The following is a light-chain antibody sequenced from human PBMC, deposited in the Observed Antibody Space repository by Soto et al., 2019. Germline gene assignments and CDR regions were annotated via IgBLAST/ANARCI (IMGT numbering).Light chain of an antibody. J-gene: IGKJ1*01. CDR3: LQHTSYPWT. Sequence: DIQMTQSPSAMSASVGDRVTITCRASQGISKYLAWFQQRPWKVPRRLVYAASSLQSGVPSRFSGSGSGTEFTLTSSILQPEDLGTYYCLQHTSYPWTFGQGTKVEI. V-gene: IGKV1-17*03. CDR2: AAS. CDR1: QGISKY.